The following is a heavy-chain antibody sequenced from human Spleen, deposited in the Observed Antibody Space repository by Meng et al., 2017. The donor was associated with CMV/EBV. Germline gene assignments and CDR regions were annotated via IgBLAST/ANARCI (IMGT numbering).Heavy chain of an antibody. V-gene: IGHV3-11*01. CDR1: GFTFSDYY. D-gene: IGHD1-26*01. CDR2: ISSSGSTL. CDR3: AREGSWVVVY. J-gene: IGHJ4*02. Sequence: GGSLRLSCAASGFTFSDYYMSWIRQAPGKGLEWVSYISSSGSTLYYADSVKGRFTISRDNAEDSLYLQMNSLRADDTAVYYCAREGSWVVVYWGQGALVTVSS.